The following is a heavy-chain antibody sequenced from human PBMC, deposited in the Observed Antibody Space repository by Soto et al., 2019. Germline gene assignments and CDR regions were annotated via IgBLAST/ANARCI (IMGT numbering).Heavy chain of an antibody. V-gene: IGHV4-31*03. CDR1: GGSISSGGYY. CDR3: ARDQSGETGGYYYFGAFDI. CDR2: IYYSGST. D-gene: IGHD3-22*01. J-gene: IGHJ3*02. Sequence: QVQLQESGPGLVKPSQTLSLTCTVSGGSISSGGYYWSWIRQHPGKGLEWIGYIYYSGSTYYNPSLKSRVTISVDTSKNQFSLKLSSVTAADTAVYYCARDQSGETGGYYYFGAFDIWGQGTMVTVSS.